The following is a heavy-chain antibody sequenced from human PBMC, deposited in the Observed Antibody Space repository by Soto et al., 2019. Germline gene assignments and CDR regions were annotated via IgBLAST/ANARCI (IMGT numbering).Heavy chain of an antibody. V-gene: IGHV1-18*01. CDR2: SATYNGNT. J-gene: IGHJ4*02. CDR1: GYIFTMYG. CDR3: ARRLDYGAY. Sequence: ASVKVSCKASGYIFTMYGIIWVRQAPGQGLEYMGWSATYNGNTNYARKFQGRVTMTTDTSTNTAYMELRSLTYDDTAVYYCARRLDYGAYSGQGTPVTVAS.